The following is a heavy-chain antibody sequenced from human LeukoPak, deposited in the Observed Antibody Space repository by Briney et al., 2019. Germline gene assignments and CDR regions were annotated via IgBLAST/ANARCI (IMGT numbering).Heavy chain of an antibody. Sequence: ASVKVSCKASGYTFTGYYMHWVRQAPGQGLEWMGWINPNSGGTNYAQKFQGRVTMTRDTSISTAYMELSRLRSDDTAVYYCARGLGNVDIVATIFYYYYYGMDVWGQGTTVTVSS. CDR3: ARGLGNVDIVATIFYYYYYGMDV. V-gene: IGHV1-2*02. CDR2: INPNSGGT. D-gene: IGHD5-12*01. CDR1: GYTFTGYY. J-gene: IGHJ6*02.